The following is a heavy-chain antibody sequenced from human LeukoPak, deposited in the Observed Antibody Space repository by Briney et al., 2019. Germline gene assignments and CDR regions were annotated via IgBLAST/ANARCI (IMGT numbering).Heavy chain of an antibody. D-gene: IGHD6-19*01. J-gene: IGHJ5*02. Sequence: GGSLRLSCAASGFTFSSYAMTWVRQAPGKGLEWVSAISGSGDSTYYADSVKGLFTISRDNSKNTLYLQMNRLRAEDTAVYYCAKSLAVGNWFDPWGQGTLVTVSS. CDR3: AKSLAVGNWFDP. V-gene: IGHV3-23*01. CDR1: GFTFSSYA. CDR2: ISGSGDST.